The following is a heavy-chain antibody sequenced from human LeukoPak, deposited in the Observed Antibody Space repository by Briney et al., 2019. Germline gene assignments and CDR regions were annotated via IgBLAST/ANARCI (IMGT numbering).Heavy chain of an antibody. CDR3: ARNRRRGRFDP. CDR1: GGSFSGYY. D-gene: IGHD1-14*01. Sequence: SETLSLTCAVYGGSFSGYYWSWIRQPPGKGLEWIGEINHSGSTNYNPSLKSRVTISVDTSKNQFSLKLSSVTAADTAVYYCARNRRRGRFDPWGQGTLVTVSS. V-gene: IGHV4-34*01. J-gene: IGHJ5*02. CDR2: INHSGST.